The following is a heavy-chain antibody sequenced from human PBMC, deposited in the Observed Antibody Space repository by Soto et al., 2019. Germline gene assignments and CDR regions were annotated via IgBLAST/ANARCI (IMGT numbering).Heavy chain of an antibody. CDR3: AREDIVVVPTAIQDGHYYYGMDV. J-gene: IGHJ6*02. CDR2: IKPSSGGT. CDR1: GYTFTGYY. Sequence: ASVKVSCKASGYTFTGYYIHWVRQAPGQGLEWMGWIKPSSGGTNYAQKFQGWVTMTRDTSISTAYMELSRLRSDDTAVYYCAREDIVVVPTAIQDGHYYYGMDVWGQGTTVTVSS. V-gene: IGHV1-2*04. D-gene: IGHD2-2*02.